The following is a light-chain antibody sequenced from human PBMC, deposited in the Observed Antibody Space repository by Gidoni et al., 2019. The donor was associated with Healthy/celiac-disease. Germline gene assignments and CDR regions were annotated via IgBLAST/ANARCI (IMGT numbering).Light chain of an antibody. CDR3: QQSYSTPPE. J-gene: IGKJ1*01. CDR1: QSISSY. CDR2: SAS. V-gene: IGKV1-39*01. Sequence: DIQMTQSPPSLSASVDDRVTITCRASQSISSYLNWYQQKPVKAPYLLIYSASSLQCGFPSRFSGSGSGTDFTLTISSLQPEDFATYYCQQSYSTPPEFGLXTKVEIK.